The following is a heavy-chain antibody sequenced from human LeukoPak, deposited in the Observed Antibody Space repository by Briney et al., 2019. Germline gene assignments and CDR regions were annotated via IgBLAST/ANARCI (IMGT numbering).Heavy chain of an antibody. CDR2: IPYDGSDK. CDR1: GFSFSTYD. Sequence: GGSLRLSCAASGFSFSTYDMHWVRQAPGKGLEWVAFIPYDGSDKYYADSVKGRFTISRDNSKNTLYLQMNSLRAEDTAVYYCAGDSDYWGQGTLVTVSS. V-gene: IGHV3-30*02. J-gene: IGHJ4*02. CDR3: AGDSDY.